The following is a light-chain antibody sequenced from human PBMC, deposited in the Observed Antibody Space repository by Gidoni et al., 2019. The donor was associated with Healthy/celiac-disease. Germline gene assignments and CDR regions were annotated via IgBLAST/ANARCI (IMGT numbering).Light chain of an antibody. CDR3: QQYGSSSWT. Sequence: IVLTQSPGTLSLSQGERATLSCRASQSVSSSYLAWYQQKPGQAPRLLIYGASSRATGIPDRFSGSGSGTDFTLTISRLEPEDFAVYYCQQYGSSSWTFGQGTKVEIK. J-gene: IGKJ1*01. CDR2: GAS. V-gene: IGKV3-20*01. CDR1: QSVSSSY.